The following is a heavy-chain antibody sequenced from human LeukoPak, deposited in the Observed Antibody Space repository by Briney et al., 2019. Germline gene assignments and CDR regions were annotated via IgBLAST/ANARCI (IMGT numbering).Heavy chain of an antibody. CDR2: FDPEDGET. J-gene: IGHJ4*02. D-gene: IGHD1-26*01. Sequence: ASVKVSCKVSGYTLTELSMHWVRQAPGKGLEWMGGFDPEDGETIYAQKFQGRVTMTEDTSTDAAYMELSSLRSEDTAVYYCATLIVGARGHYFDYWGQGTLVTVSS. CDR3: ATLIVGARGHYFDY. V-gene: IGHV1-24*01. CDR1: GYTLTELS.